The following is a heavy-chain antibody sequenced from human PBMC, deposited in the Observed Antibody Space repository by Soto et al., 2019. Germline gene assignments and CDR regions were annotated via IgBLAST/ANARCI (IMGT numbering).Heavy chain of an antibody. CDR1: GGSISSGGYY. Sequence: KPWETLSLTCTVSGGSISSGGYYWSWIRQHPGKGLEWIGYIYYSGSTYYNPSLKSRVTISVDTSKNQFSLKLSSVTAADTAVYYCARAESGYYYPAYWGQGTLVTVSS. J-gene: IGHJ4*02. D-gene: IGHD3-22*01. CDR2: IYYSGST. V-gene: IGHV4-31*03. CDR3: ARAESGYYYPAY.